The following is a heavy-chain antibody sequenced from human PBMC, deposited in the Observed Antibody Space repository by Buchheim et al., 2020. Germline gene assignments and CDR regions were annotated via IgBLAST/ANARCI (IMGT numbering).Heavy chain of an antibody. CDR3: ARKYCSGGSCYGIGDD. CDR2: IYYSGTT. Sequence: QVQLQESGPGLVTPSQTLSLTCTVSGGSINNGDYYWSWIRQSPVKGLEWIGYIYYSGTTYYNPSLKSRVTLSVDPSKNQFSLMVNSVTAADTAIYYCARKYCSGGSCYGIGDDWGQGTL. J-gene: IGHJ4*02. D-gene: IGHD2-15*01. V-gene: IGHV4-30-4*01. CDR1: GGSINNGDYY.